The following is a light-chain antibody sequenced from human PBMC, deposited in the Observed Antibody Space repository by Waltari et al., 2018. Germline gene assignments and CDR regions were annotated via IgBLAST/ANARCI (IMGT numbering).Light chain of an antibody. CDR3: MEALQSVT. V-gene: IGKV2-28*01. CDR1: QSLLHSNGYNY. J-gene: IGKJ5*01. CDR2: LGS. Sequence: DIVMTQSPLSLPVPPGEPASISCRSSQSLLHSNGYNYLDWYLQKPGQSPQILIYLGSNRASGVPGRFSGSGSGTDFTLKISRVEAEDAGVYYCMEALQSVTFGQGTRLEIK.